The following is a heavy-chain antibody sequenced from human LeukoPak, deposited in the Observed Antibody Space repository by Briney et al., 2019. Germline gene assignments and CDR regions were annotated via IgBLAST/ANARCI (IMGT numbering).Heavy chain of an antibody. Sequence: GGSLRLSCAASGFTFSSYEMNWVREAPGKGLEWVAYISSSGSTIYYADSVKGRFTISRDNAKHSLYLQMHSLRAEDTAVYYCARDRVAVAGTISYYYYYYMDVWRKGTTVTVSS. CDR1: GFTFSSYE. J-gene: IGHJ6*03. CDR2: ISSSGSTI. CDR3: ARDRVAVAGTISYYYYYYMDV. D-gene: IGHD6-19*01. V-gene: IGHV3-48*03.